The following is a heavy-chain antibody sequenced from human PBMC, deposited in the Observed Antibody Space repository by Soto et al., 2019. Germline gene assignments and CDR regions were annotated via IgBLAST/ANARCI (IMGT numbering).Heavy chain of an antibody. CDR2: IIPILGIA. J-gene: IGHJ2*01. CDR3: ARGGYSSSWTNWYFDL. Sequence: QVQLVQSGAEVKKPGSSVKVSCKASGGTFSSYTISWVRQAPGQGLEWMGRIIPILGIANYAQKFQGRVTITADKSTSTAYMELSSLRSEDTAVYYCARGGYSSSWTNWYFDLWGRGTLVTVSS. D-gene: IGHD6-13*01. CDR1: GGTFSSYT. V-gene: IGHV1-69*02.